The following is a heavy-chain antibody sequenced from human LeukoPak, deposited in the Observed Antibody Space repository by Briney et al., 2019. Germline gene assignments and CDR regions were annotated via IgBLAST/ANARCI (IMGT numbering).Heavy chain of an antibody. Sequence: ASVKVSCKPSGYTFTGYFIHWVRQAPGQGLEWMGWINPNSGGTNYAQKFQGRVTMTRDTPINTAYMDLSRLRSNDTAVYYCAREADCSGTSCYSQFLDYWGQGTLVTVSS. V-gene: IGHV1-2*02. CDR3: AREADCSGTSCYSQFLDY. J-gene: IGHJ4*02. CDR2: INPNSGGT. D-gene: IGHD2-2*01. CDR1: GYTFTGYF.